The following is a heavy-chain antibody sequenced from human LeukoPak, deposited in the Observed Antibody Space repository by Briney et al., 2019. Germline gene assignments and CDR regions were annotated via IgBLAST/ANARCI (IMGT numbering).Heavy chain of an antibody. D-gene: IGHD3-10*01. J-gene: IGHJ4*02. CDR2: IYYSGST. CDR3: ARGTVVRGVTGGYFDY. CDR1: GGSISSYY. V-gene: IGHV4-59*01. Sequence: SETLSLTCTVSGGSISSYYWSWIRQPPGKGLEWIGYIYYSGSTNYNPSLKSRVTISVDTSKNQFSLKLSSVTAADTAVYYCARGTVVRGVTGGYFDYWGQGTLVTVSS.